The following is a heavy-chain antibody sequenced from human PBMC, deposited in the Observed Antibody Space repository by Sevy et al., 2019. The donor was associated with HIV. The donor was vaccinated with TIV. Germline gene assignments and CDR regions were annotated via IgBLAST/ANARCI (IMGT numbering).Heavy chain of an antibody. CDR2: IYTSETI. CDR1: GGSVSSEY. V-gene: IGHV4-4*07. J-gene: IGHJ4*02. D-gene: IGHD3-22*01. CDR3: AREFFYDSTDYYWPAYYFDN. Sequence: SETLSLTCNVSGGSVSSEYWSWIRQPAGKGLEWIGRIYTSETINYNPALKSRVTMYIDTSKNQISLKLTSVTAADTAVYYSAREFFYDSTDYYWPAYYFDNWGQGTLVTVSS.